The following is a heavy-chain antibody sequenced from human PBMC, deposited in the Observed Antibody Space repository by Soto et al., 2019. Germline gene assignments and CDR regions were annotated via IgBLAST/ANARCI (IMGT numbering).Heavy chain of an antibody. D-gene: IGHD3-22*01. V-gene: IGHV3-23*01. CDR2: ISGSGGST. CDR1: GFTFCRYA. CDR3: AKDNHYDSSGYYCFDN. Sequence: GGALGLSCGGPGFTFCRYALSWGRQAPGKGLEWVSAISGSGGSTYYADSVKGRFTISRDNSKNTLYLQMNSLRAEDTAVYYCAKDNHYDSSGYYCFDNWGQG. J-gene: IGHJ4*02.